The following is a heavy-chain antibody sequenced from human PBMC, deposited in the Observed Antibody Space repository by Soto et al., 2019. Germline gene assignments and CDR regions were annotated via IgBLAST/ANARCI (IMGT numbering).Heavy chain of an antibody. Sequence: QTLSLTCAISGDTVSSNDAAWNWIRQSPSRGLEWLGRTYYRSKWYNEYATSVKSRIIINADSSKNQFSLQLKFVTPEDTAVYYCARRITTTGTGLDYWGLGTLVTVSS. V-gene: IGHV6-1*01. CDR1: GDTVSSNDAA. CDR3: ARRITTTGTGLDY. D-gene: IGHD1-1*01. J-gene: IGHJ4*02. CDR2: TYYRSKWYN.